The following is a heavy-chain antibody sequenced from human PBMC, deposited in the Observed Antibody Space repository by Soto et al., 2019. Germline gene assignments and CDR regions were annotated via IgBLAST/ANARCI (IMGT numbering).Heavy chain of an antibody. Sequence: SETLSLTCAVYGGSFSGYYWNWVRQPPGKGLEWIGEINHSGNTNYNPSLKSRVTISVDTSKNQFSLNLRSVTAADTAVYYCARDAKSYYYDTTKYYFDNWGQGILVTVSS. D-gene: IGHD3-9*01. CDR1: GGSFSGYY. J-gene: IGHJ4*02. CDR2: INHSGNT. V-gene: IGHV4-34*01. CDR3: ARDAKSYYYDTTKYYFDN.